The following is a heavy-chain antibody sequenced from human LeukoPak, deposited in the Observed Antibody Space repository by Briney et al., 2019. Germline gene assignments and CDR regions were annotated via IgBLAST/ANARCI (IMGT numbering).Heavy chain of an antibody. V-gene: IGHV1-69*04. CDR1: GGTFSSYA. CDR3: ARATLGTLYYYGMDV. J-gene: IGHJ6*02. D-gene: IGHD2-15*01. CDR2: IVPILGIA. Sequence: SVKVSCKASGGTFSSYAISWVRQAPGQGLEWMGRIVPILGIANYAQKFQGRVTITADKSTSTAYMELSSLRSEDTAVYYCARATLGTLYYYGMDVWGQGTTVTVSS.